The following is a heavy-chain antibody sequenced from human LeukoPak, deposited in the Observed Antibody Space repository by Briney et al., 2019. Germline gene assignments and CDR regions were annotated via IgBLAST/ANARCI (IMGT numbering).Heavy chain of an antibody. CDR2: IWYDGSNK. D-gene: IGHD5/OR15-5a*01. J-gene: IGHJ4*02. Sequence: GGSLRLSCAASGFTFSSYCMHWVRQAPGKGLEWVAVIWYDGSNKYYADSVKGRFTISRDNSKNTLYLQMNSLRAEDTAVYYCARPVSVRGYYFDYWGQGTLVTVSS. CDR3: ARPVSVRGYYFDY. V-gene: IGHV3-33*01. CDR1: GFTFSSYC.